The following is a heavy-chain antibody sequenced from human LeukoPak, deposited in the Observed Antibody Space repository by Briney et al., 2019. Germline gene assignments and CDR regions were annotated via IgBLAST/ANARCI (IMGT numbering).Heavy chain of an antibody. D-gene: IGHD4-17*01. J-gene: IGHJ5*02. CDR1: GGSISSYY. V-gene: IGHV4-4*07. Sequence: SETLSLTCTVSGGSISSYYWSWIRQPAGKGLEWIGRIYTSGSTNYNPSLKSRVTMSVDTSKNQFSLKLSSVTAADTAVYYRARDIWGYDYGVWWFDPWGQGTLVTVSS. CDR3: ARDIWGYDYGVWWFDP. CDR2: IYTSGST.